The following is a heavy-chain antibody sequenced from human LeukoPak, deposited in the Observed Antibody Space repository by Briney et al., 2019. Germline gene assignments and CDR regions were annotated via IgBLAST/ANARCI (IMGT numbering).Heavy chain of an antibody. V-gene: IGHV4-34*01. D-gene: IGHD1-1*01. CDR2: INHSGST. CDR1: GGSISGYY. CDR3: ARQFNWNFDY. J-gene: IGHJ4*02. Sequence: PSETLSLTCTVSGGSISGYYWSWIRQPPGKGLEWIGEINHSGSTNYNPSLKSRVTISVDTSKNQFSLKLSSVTAADTAVYYCARQFNWNFDYWGQGTLVTVSS.